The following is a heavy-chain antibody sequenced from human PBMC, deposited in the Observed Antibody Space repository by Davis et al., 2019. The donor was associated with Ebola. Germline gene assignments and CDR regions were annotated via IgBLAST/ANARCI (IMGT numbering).Heavy chain of an antibody. CDR1: GFTFSNYV. J-gene: IGHJ6*02. CDR2: ISGSGGST. Sequence: GESLKISCAASGFTFSNYVINWVRQAPGKGLEWVSAISGSGGSTYYADSVKGRFTISRDNSKNTLYLQMNSLRAEDTAVYYCAKGVERGYSGYGYYYYALDVWGQGTTVTVSS. V-gene: IGHV3-23*01. CDR3: AKGVERGYSGYGYYYYALDV. D-gene: IGHD5-12*01.